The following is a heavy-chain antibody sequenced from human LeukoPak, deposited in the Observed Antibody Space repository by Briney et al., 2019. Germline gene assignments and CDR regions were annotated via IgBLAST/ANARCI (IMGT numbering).Heavy chain of an antibody. Sequence: SETLSLTCTVSGGSISSGDYYWSWIRQPPGKGLEWIGYIYYSGSTSYNPSLKSRVTISVDTSKNQFSLKLSSVTAADTAVYYCARDSLLRFGDAFDIWGQGTMVTVSS. J-gene: IGHJ3*02. CDR2: IYYSGST. CDR1: GGSISSGDYY. D-gene: IGHD3-10*01. CDR3: ARDSLLRFGDAFDI. V-gene: IGHV4-30-4*08.